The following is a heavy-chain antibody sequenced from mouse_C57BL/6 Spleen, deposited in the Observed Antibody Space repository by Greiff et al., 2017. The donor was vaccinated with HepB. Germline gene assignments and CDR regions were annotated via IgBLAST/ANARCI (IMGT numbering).Heavy chain of an antibody. Sequence: VQLVESGAELARPGASVKLSCKASGYTFTSYGISWVKQRTGQGLEWIGEIYPRSGNTYYNEKFKGKATLTADKSSSTAYMELRSLTSEDSAVYFCARLGRWYFDYWGQGTTLTVSS. CDR1: GYTFTSYG. D-gene: IGHD4-1*01. J-gene: IGHJ2*01. V-gene: IGHV1-81*01. CDR2: IYPRSGNT. CDR3: ARLGRWYFDY.